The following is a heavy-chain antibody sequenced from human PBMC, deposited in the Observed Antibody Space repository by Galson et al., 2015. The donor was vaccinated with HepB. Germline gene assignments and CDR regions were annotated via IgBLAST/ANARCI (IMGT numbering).Heavy chain of an antibody. V-gene: IGHV1-58*01. CDR2: IVVGSGNT. Sequence: SVKVSCKASGFTFTSSAVQWVRQARGQRLEWIGWIVVGSGNTNYAQKFQERVTITRDMSTSTAYMELSSLRSEDTAVYYCAAEDSGSYYYFDYWGQGTLVTVSS. J-gene: IGHJ4*02. CDR3: AAEDSGSYYYFDY. CDR1: GFTFTSSA. D-gene: IGHD1-26*01.